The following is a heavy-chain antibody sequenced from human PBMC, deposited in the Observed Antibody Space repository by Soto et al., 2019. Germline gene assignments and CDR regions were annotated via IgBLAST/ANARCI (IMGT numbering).Heavy chain of an antibody. CDR2: ISYDGSNK. CDR3: ARDDGGGDAFDI. Sequence: LRLSFAASGFTFSSYAMHWVRQAPGKGLEWVAVISYDGSNKYYADSVKGRFTISRDNSKNTLYLQMNSLRAEDTAVYYCARDDGGGDAFDIWGQGTMVTVSS. V-gene: IGHV3-30-3*01. CDR1: GFTFSSYA. J-gene: IGHJ3*02. D-gene: IGHD2-15*01.